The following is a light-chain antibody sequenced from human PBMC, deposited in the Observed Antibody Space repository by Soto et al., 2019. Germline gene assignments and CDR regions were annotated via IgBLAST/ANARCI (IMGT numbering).Light chain of an antibody. CDR3: QQYGSSPGT. Sequence: EIVLTQSPGTLCLSPGERATLSCRASQSVNSSYLAWYQQKPGQAPRLLIYGASSRATGIPDRFSGSGSGTDFTLTISRLEPEDFAVYYCQQYGSSPGTFGQGTKVDIK. V-gene: IGKV3-20*01. CDR2: GAS. CDR1: QSVNSSY. J-gene: IGKJ1*01.